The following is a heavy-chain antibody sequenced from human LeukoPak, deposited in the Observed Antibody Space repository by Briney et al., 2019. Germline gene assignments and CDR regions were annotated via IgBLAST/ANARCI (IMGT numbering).Heavy chain of an antibody. V-gene: IGHV4-34*01. CDR2: INHSGST. D-gene: IGHD4-23*01. CDR3: ARAPRGYGGNSALWFDP. CDR1: GGSFSGYY. Sequence: SETLSLTCAVYGGSFSGYYWSWIRQPPGKGLEWIGEINHSGSTNYNPSLKSRVTISVDTSKNQFSLKLSSVTAADTAVYYCARAPRGYGGNSALWFDPWGQGTLVTVSS. J-gene: IGHJ5*02.